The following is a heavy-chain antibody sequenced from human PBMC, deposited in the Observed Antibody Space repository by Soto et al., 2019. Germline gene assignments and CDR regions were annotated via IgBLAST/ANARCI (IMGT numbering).Heavy chain of an antibody. CDR1: GGSFSGYY. Sequence: SETLSLTCAVYGGSFSGYYWSWIRQPPGKGLEWIGEINHSGSTNYNPSLKSRVTISVDTSKNQFSLKLSSVTAADTAVYYCARELGYCSGGSCYIYYYYGMDVWGQGTTVTVSS. V-gene: IGHV4-34*01. CDR3: ARELGYCSGGSCYIYYYYGMDV. CDR2: INHSGST. D-gene: IGHD2-15*01. J-gene: IGHJ6*02.